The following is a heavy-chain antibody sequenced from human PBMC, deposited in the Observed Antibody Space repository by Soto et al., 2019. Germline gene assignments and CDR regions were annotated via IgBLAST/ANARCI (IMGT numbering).Heavy chain of an antibody. Sequence: QVLLVQSGAEVKKPGASVRVSCKASGYSFTSHYMHWVRQAPGQGLEWMGLINPRGGDTAYAQKFQGRVSMTRDTSTSTVYMELSRLKSEDTAVYYCARLVGVIGVNNWFDPWGQGTPVTVSS. D-gene: IGHD3-22*01. CDR1: GYSFTSHY. J-gene: IGHJ5*02. CDR3: ARLVGVIGVNNWFDP. V-gene: IGHV1-46*01. CDR2: INPRGGDT.